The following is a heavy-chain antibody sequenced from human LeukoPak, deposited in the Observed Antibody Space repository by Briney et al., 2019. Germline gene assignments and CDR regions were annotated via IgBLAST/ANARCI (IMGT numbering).Heavy chain of an antibody. J-gene: IGHJ4*02. Sequence: ASVKVSCKASGYTFTSYYMHWVRQAPGQGLEWMGIINPGGGSTSYAQKFQGRVTMTRDTSTSTVYMELSSLRSEDTAVYYCARCLTGYYLIDYWGQGTLVTVSS. CDR2: INPGGGST. D-gene: IGHD3-9*01. V-gene: IGHV1-46*01. CDR1: GYTFTSYY. CDR3: ARCLTGYYLIDY.